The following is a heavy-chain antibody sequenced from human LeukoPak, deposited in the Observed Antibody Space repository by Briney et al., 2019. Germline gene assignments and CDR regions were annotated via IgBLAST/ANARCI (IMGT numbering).Heavy chain of an antibody. J-gene: IGHJ4*02. Sequence: ASVKVSCKASGYTFTGFYLHWVRQAPGQGLEWMGWIIPNSGGTNYAQRFQGRLTMTRDTSISTAYMELSRLRPDDTALYYCAKEDIDGYNLNYWGQGTLVTVSS. CDR3: AKEDIDGYNLNY. CDR1: GYTFTGFY. D-gene: IGHD5-24*01. CDR2: IIPNSGGT. V-gene: IGHV1-2*02.